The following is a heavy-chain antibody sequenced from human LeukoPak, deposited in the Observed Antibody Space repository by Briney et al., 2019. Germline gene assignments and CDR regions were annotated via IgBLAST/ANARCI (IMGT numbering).Heavy chain of an antibody. V-gene: IGHV3-48*03. CDR3: ARSEVNTFDI. CDR1: AFTFSSYE. D-gene: IGHD3-22*01. Sequence: GGSLRLSCVASAFTFSSYEMNWVRQAPGKGLEWVSHIRSSGSPIYYADSVKGRFTISRDNAKNSLYLQMNSLRAEDTAVCYCARSEVNTFDIWGQGTMVTVSS. J-gene: IGHJ3*02. CDR2: IRSSGSPI.